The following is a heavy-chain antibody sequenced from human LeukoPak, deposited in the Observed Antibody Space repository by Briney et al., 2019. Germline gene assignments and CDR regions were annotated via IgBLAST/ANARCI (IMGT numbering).Heavy chain of an antibody. J-gene: IGHJ6*03. CDR2: INWNGGST. Sequence: GGSLRLSCAASGFTFDDYGMSWVRHAPGKGREWGSGINWNGGSTGYADSVKGRFTISRDNAKNSLYLQMNSLRDEDTALYYCPRGGYCSSTSCYKVFGYYYYYYMDVWGKGPTVTV. CDR1: GFTFDDYG. CDR3: PRGGYCSSTSCYKVFGYYYYYYMDV. D-gene: IGHD2-2*02. V-gene: IGHV3-20*04.